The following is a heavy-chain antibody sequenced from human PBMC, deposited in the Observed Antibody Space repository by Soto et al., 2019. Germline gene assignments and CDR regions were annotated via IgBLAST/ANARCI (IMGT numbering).Heavy chain of an antibody. CDR3: AGGDHWRLVDY. Sequence: SETLSLTCTVSGDSITTRYWSWIRQTPGKGLEWIGYIYTTGDNYNPSLMSRASMSLDTSKNLFSLRLRSVTAADTAVYYCAGGDHWRLVDYWGRGNLVTVSS. D-gene: IGHD3-16*01. CDR2: IYTTGD. V-gene: IGHV4-4*09. CDR1: GDSITTRY. J-gene: IGHJ4*02.